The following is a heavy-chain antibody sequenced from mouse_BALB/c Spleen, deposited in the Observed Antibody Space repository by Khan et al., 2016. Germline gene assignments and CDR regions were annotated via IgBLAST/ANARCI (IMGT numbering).Heavy chain of an antibody. J-gene: IGHJ3*01. V-gene: IGHV2-6-7*01. Sequence: QVQLKESGPGLVAPSQSLSITCTVSGFSLTGYGVNWVRQPPGKGLEWLGKIWADGRTDYNSALKYRVSISTDNSKSQAFLILISLQTDDTAKYYCSSDYDWFAYWGQGTLVIVSA. CDR3: SSDYDWFAY. CDR2: IWADGRT. D-gene: IGHD2-12*01. CDR1: GFSLTGYG.